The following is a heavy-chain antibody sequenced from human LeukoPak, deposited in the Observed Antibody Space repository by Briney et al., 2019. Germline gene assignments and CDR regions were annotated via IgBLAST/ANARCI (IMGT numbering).Heavy chain of an antibody. CDR1: GFTFSSYS. CDR3: ARAYHYGDYLEALDI. D-gene: IGHD4-17*01. Sequence: GGSLRLSCAASGFTFSSYSMNWVRQAPGKGLEWVSSVSSSSSYIYHADSVKGRFTISRDNAKNSLYLQMNSLRAEDTAVYYCARAYHYGDYLEALDIWGQGTMVTVSS. J-gene: IGHJ3*02. CDR2: VSSSSSYI. V-gene: IGHV3-21*01.